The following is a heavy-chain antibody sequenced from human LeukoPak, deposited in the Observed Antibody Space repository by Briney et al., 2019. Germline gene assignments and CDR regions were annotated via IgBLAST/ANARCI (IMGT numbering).Heavy chain of an antibody. CDR3: ARAVSNSGWYGSVDY. Sequence: GGSLRLSCAASGFRFSSYEMNWVRQAPGRGLEWVSYISSSGATIYYADSVKGRFTISRDTAKNSLYLQMNTLRAEDTALYYCARAVSNSGWYGSVDYWGQGTLVTVSS. CDR1: GFRFSSYE. V-gene: IGHV3-48*03. CDR2: ISSSGATI. D-gene: IGHD6-19*01. J-gene: IGHJ4*02.